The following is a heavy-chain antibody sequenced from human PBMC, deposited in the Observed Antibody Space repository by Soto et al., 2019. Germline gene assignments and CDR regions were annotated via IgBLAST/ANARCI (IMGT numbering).Heavy chain of an antibody. D-gene: IGHD3-3*01. Sequence: PSETLSLTCSVSGDSINNGGYSWTWMRQRPGRGLEWIGYIFHSGTTSYNPSLKSRLTMSVDTSKNRFSLRLNSVTAADTAVYYCTRDGRYRDGSGYARFDYWGQGILVTVSS. CDR1: GDSINNGGYS. CDR3: TRDGRYRDGSGYARFDY. V-gene: IGHV4-31*03. CDR2: IFHSGTT. J-gene: IGHJ4*02.